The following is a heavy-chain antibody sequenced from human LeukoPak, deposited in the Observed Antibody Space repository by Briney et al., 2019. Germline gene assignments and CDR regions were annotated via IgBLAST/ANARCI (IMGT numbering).Heavy chain of an antibody. CDR3: ARLMLGSPWELPPGLYYFDY. D-gene: IGHD1-26*01. V-gene: IGHV1-18*01. CDR1: GYTFTSYG. J-gene: IGHJ4*02. Sequence: APVKVSCKASGYTFTSYGISWVRQAPGQGLEWMGWISAYNGNTNYAQKLQGRVTMTTDTSTSTAYMELRSLRSDDTAVYYCARLMLGSPWELPPGLYYFDYWGQGTLVTVSS. CDR2: ISAYNGNT.